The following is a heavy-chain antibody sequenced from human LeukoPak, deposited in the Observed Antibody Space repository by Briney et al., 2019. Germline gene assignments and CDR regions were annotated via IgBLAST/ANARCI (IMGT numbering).Heavy chain of an antibody. J-gene: IGHJ4*02. Sequence: GGSLRLSCAASGFTFDDYAMHWVRQAPGKGLEWVSLISWDGGSTYYADSVKGRFTISRDNSKNSLYLQMTSLRAEDTALYYCAKDGLYGSPSRGGYFDYWGQGTLVTVSS. CDR2: ISWDGGST. CDR1: GFTFDDYA. D-gene: IGHD1-26*01. V-gene: IGHV3-43D*03. CDR3: AKDGLYGSPSRGGYFDY.